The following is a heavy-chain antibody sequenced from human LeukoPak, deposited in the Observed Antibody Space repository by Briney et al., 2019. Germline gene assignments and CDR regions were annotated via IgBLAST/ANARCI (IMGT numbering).Heavy chain of an antibody. J-gene: IGHJ4*02. V-gene: IGHV3-74*01. CDR3: AQEGN. CDR2: INPGGSSI. Sequence: GGSLTLSCAASGFTFSSYWTHWVRQVPGKGLVWVARINPGGSSITYADSVTGRFTISRDHAKNSPYLQMNSMIAEDTVIYLCAQEGNWGQGTLVTVSS. CDR1: GFTFSSYW.